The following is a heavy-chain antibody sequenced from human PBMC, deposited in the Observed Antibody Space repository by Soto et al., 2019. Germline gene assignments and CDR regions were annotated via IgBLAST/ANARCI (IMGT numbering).Heavy chain of an antibody. V-gene: IGHV4-39*01. CDR1: GGSISSSTYY. Sequence: SETLSLTCTVSGGSISSSTYYWGWIRQPPGKGLEFIGSINYSGSTYYNPSLKSRVTISVDTSKNQFSLKLNSVTAADTAIYYCARRTAVTGTTDFWGQGTLVTVSS. D-gene: IGHD6-19*01. J-gene: IGHJ4*02. CDR2: INYSGST. CDR3: ARRTAVTGTTDF.